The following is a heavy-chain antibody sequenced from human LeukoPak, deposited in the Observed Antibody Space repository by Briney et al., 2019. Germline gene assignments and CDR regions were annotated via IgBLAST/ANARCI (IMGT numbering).Heavy chain of an antibody. CDR2: IYYSGST. V-gene: IGHV4-59*08. CDR3: ARGGYSSGWYYFDY. D-gene: IGHD6-19*01. Sequence: SETLSLTCTVSGGSISSYYWSWIRQPPGKGLEWIGYIYYSGSTNYNPSLKSRVTISVDTSKNQFSLKLSSVTAADTAVYYCARGGYSSGWYYFDYWGQGTLVTVSS. CDR1: GGSISSYY. J-gene: IGHJ4*02.